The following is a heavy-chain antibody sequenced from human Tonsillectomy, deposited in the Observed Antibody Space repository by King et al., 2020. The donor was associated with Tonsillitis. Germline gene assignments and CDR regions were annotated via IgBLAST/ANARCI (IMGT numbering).Heavy chain of an antibody. CDR3: AKDQVGHSGYDYFYYYAMDV. V-gene: IGHV3-30*18. Sequence: VQLVESGGGVVQPGRSLRLSCAASGFTFTTYGMHWVRQAPGKGLEWVAIISYDGNNRYYADSVKGRFTISRDNSKNTLYLQMSSLNPEDTAVYYCAKDQVGHSGYDYFYYYAMDVWGQGTTVTVSS. CDR2: ISYDGNNR. CDR1: GFTFTTYG. J-gene: IGHJ6*02. D-gene: IGHD5-12*01.